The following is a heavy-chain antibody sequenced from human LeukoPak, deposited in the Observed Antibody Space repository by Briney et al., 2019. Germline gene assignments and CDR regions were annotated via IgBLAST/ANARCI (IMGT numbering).Heavy chain of an antibody. CDR3: ARDWGSSWYKPYFDY. CDR2: ISAYNGNT. D-gene: IGHD6-13*01. Sequence: GASVKVSCKASGYTFTSYGISWVRQAPGQGLEWMGWISAYNGNTNYAQKLQGRVTMTTDTSTSTAYMELRSLRSDDTAVYYCARDWGSSWYKPYFDYWGQGTLVTVSS. V-gene: IGHV1-18*01. J-gene: IGHJ4*02. CDR1: GYTFTSYG.